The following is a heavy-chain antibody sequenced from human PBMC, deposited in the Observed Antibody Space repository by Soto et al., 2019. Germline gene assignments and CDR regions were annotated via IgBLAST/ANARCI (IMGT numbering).Heavy chain of an antibody. J-gene: IGHJ6*02. CDR1: GGTFSSYA. V-gene: IGHV1-69*13. CDR3: ARRGYYGSGMSHYYYGMDV. D-gene: IGHD3-10*01. CDR2: IIPIFGTA. Sequence: SVKVSCKASGGTFSSYAISWVRQAPGQGLEWMGGIIPIFGTANYAQKFQGRVTITADESTSTAYMELSSLRSEDTAVYYCARRGYYGSGMSHYYYGMDVWGQGTTVTVSS.